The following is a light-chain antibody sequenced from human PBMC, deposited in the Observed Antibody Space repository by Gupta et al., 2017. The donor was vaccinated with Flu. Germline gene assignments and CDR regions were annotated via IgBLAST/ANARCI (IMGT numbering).Light chain of an antibody. CDR3: SSYRSDISQV. Sequence: CRDVGVFNFVAWDQQHPGKAPKLLISGVSNRHSGVSSRFSGSKSGNTASLTISGLQADDEAEYYCSSYRSDISQVFGTGTQVIVL. V-gene: IGLV2-14*01. CDR2: GVS. J-gene: IGLJ1*01. CDR1: CRDVGVFNF.